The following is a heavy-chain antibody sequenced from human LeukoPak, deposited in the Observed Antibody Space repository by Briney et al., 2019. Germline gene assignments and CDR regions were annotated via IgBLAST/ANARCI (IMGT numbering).Heavy chain of an antibody. CDR1: GGSISSGGYY. V-gene: IGHV4-39*07. D-gene: IGHD6-13*01. CDR3: AKSLGSSSWYGYFQH. J-gene: IGHJ1*01. CDR2: IYYSGST. Sequence: SETLSLTCAVSGGSISSGGYYWGWIRQPPGKGLEWIGSIYYSGSTYYNPSLKSRVTISVDTSKNQFSLKLSSVTAADTAVYYCAKSLGSSSWYGYFQHWGQGTLVTVSS.